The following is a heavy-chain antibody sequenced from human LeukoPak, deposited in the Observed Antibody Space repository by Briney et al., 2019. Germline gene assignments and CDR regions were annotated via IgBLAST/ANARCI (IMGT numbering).Heavy chain of an antibody. Sequence: GGSLRLSCAASGSTVSSNYMSWVRQAPGKGLEWVSVIYSGGSTYYADSVKGRFTISRDNSKNTLYLQMNSLRAEDTAVYYCAKALLFRSNYFDYWGQGTLVTVSS. CDR1: GSTVSSNY. CDR3: AKALLFRSNYFDY. D-gene: IGHD2-21*02. V-gene: IGHV3-53*01. CDR2: IYSGGST. J-gene: IGHJ4*02.